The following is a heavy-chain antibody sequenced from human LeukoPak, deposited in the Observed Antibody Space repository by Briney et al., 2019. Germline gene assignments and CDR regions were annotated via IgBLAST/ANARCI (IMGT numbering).Heavy chain of an antibody. CDR2: ISGSGGST. D-gene: IGHD1-26*01. Sequence: GGSLRLSCAASGFTFSSYAMTWVRQAPGKGLEWVSIISGSGGSTSYADSVKGRFTISRDNSKNTLYLQMNSLRAEDTAVYYCAKGVGATPFDYWGQGTLVTVSS. V-gene: IGHV3-23*01. CDR3: AKGVGATPFDY. J-gene: IGHJ4*02. CDR1: GFTFSSYA.